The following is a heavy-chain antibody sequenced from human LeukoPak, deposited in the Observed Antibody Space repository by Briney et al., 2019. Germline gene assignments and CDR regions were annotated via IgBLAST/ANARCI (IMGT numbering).Heavy chain of an antibody. CDR1: GFTFSSYD. CDR3: AKGLYYYDSSGYPPDY. D-gene: IGHD3-22*01. Sequence: GGSLRLSCAASGFTFSSYDMHWVRQAPGKGLEWVAVISSDRSNKYYADSVKGRFTISRDNSKNTLHLQMNSLRAEDTAVYYCAKGLYYYDSSGYPPDYWGQGTLVTVSS. CDR2: ISSDRSNK. J-gene: IGHJ4*02. V-gene: IGHV3-30*18.